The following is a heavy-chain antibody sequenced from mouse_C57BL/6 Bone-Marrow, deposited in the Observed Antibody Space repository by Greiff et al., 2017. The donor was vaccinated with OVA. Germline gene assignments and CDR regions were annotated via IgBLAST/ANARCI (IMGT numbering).Heavy chain of an antibody. Sequence: EVKVVESGGDLVKPGGSLKLSCAASGFTFSSYGMSWVRQTPDKRLEWVATISSGGSYTYYPDSVKGRFTISRDNDKNTLNLQMSSLKSEDTTMYYCARNLTAQATRAFDYWGQGTTLTVSS. J-gene: IGHJ2*01. CDR1: GFTFSSYG. D-gene: IGHD3-2*02. CDR2: ISSGGSYT. CDR3: ARNLTAQATRAFDY. V-gene: IGHV5-6*01.